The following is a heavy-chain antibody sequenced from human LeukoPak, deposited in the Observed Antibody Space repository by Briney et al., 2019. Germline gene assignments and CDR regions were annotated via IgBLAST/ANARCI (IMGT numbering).Heavy chain of an antibody. J-gene: IGHJ4*02. CDR2: LKSKTDGGTT. Sequence: PGGSLRLSCAASGVTLSNAWMSWVRQTPERRLEWVGRLKSKTDGGTTDYAAPVKGRFTISRDDSKNTLYLQMNSLKTEDTAVYYCTTNGKRGELLAGESFDYWGQGTLVTVSS. D-gene: IGHD1-26*01. CDR1: GVTLSNAW. V-gene: IGHV3-15*01. CDR3: TTNGKRGELLAGESFDY.